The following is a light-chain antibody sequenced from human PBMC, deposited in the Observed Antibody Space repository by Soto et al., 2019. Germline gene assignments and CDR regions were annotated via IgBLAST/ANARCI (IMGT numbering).Light chain of an antibody. CDR1: QSISNY. Sequence: DIQMTQSPSSLSASVGDRVTITCRASQSISNYLNWYQQKPGKAPKLLIYAASSLQSGVPSRFSGRGSGTDFTITISSLQPEDFANDYCHQSYNTPLTFGGGTKVEIK. CDR2: AAS. V-gene: IGKV1-39*01. CDR3: HQSYNTPLT. J-gene: IGKJ4*01.